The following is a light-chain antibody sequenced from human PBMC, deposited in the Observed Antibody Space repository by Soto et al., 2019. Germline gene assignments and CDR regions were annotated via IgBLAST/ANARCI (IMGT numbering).Light chain of an antibody. Sequence: QAVVTQSPSASASLGASVKLTCTLSSGHSSYAIAWHQQQPEKGPRYLMKVDSDGNHTRGDAIPDRFSGSSSGAERYLTISSLQSEDEADYYCQTWGTGIHVVFGGGTKLTVL. J-gene: IGLJ2*01. CDR2: VDSDGNH. CDR1: SGHSSYA. V-gene: IGLV4-69*01. CDR3: QTWGTGIHVV.